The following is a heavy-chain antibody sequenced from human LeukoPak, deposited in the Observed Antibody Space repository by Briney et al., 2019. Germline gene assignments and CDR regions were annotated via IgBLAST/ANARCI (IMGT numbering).Heavy chain of an antibody. J-gene: IGHJ4*02. D-gene: IGHD4-17*01. Sequence: PSETLSLTCTVSGYSISSGYYWSWIRQPPGKGLEWIGEINHSGSTSYNPSLKSRVTISVDTSKNQFSLKLSPVTAADTAVYYCARVPTVTFFDYWGQGTLVTVSS. CDR2: INHSGST. CDR3: ARVPTVTFFDY. CDR1: GYSISSGYY. V-gene: IGHV4-38-2*02.